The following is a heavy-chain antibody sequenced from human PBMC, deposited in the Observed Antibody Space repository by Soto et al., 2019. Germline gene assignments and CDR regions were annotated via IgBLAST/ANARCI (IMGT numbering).Heavy chain of an antibody. CDR1: EFTFSNYA. V-gene: IGHV3-23*01. D-gene: IGHD6-19*01. CDR3: AKAEKISAVAGYLDN. Sequence: EVQLLESGGGLVQPGGSLSLSCEASEFTFSNYAMTWVRQAPGKGLEWVSSVSGSGSITYYAESVKGRFAISRDNSKNTLFKQMNSLLAEDTAIYYCAKAEKISAVAGYLDNWGQGTLVTVSS. CDR2: VSGSGSIT. J-gene: IGHJ4*02.